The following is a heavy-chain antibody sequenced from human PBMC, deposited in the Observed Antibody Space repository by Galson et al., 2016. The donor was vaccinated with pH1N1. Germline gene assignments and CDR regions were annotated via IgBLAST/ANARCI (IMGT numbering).Heavy chain of an antibody. J-gene: IGHJ4*02. CDR1: GFTFNGFE. CDR2: ISTSGTAI. Sequence: SLRLSCAASGFTFNGFEMNWVRQAPGKGLEWLSYISTSGTAIYYADSVKGRFTISRDNAKNSLYLQMNSLRADDTAVYYCARANWNDVDLEYYFDYWGQGTLVTVSS. D-gene: IGHD1-1*01. CDR3: ARANWNDVDLEYYFDY. V-gene: IGHV3-48*03.